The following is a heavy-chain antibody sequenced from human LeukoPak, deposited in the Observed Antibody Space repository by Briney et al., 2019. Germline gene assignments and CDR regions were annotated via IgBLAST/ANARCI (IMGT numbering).Heavy chain of an antibody. CDR1: AFTFSSYA. CDR2: ISGSGGST. Sequence: GGSLRLSCAASAFTFSSYAMSWVRQAPGKGLEWVSAISGSGGSTYYADSVKGRFTISRDNAKNSVFLQMNNLRVEDTAIYYCARRGYHDSSGYDYWGQGTPVTVSS. V-gene: IGHV3-23*01. CDR3: ARRGYHDSSGYDY. J-gene: IGHJ4*02. D-gene: IGHD3-22*01.